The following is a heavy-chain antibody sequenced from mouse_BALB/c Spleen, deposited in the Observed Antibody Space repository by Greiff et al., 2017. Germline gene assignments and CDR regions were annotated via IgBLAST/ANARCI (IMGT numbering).Heavy chain of an antibody. CDR1: GYTFTSYW. Sequence: VQLQQPGAELVKPGASVKLSCKASGYTFTSYWMHWVKQRPGQGLEWIGEINPSNGRTNYNEKFKSKATLTVDKSSSTAYMQLSSLTSEDSAVYYCARGGWDRFAYWGQGTLVTVSA. D-gene: IGHD4-1*01. CDR3: ARGGWDRFAY. CDR2: INPSNGRT. J-gene: IGHJ3*01. V-gene: IGHV1S81*02.